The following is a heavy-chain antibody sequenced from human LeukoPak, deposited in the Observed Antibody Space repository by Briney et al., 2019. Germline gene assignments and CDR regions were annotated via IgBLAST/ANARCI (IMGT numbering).Heavy chain of an antibody. Sequence: GSLRLSCVASGFPFSSYWMTWVRQAPGKGLEWVANIKQDGSKKSYVDSVKGRFTISRDNAKNSLYLQMNSLRAEDTAIYYCTRVGYIDEGIDYWGQGTLVTVSS. CDR2: IKQDGSKK. CDR1: GFPFSSYW. V-gene: IGHV3-7*04. D-gene: IGHD5-24*01. CDR3: TRVGYIDEGIDY. J-gene: IGHJ4*02.